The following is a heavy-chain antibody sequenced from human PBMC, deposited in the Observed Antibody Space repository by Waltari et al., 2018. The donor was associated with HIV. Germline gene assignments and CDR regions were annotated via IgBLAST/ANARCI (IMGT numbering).Heavy chain of an antibody. J-gene: IGHJ4*02. V-gene: IGHV3-74*01. CDR1: GLTFSKYW. D-gene: IGHD3-10*01. Sequence: EVQLVESGGGLVQPGGSLRLSCAASGLTFSKYWMHWIRQVPGKGLEWVARIEGDGSTTYYVDSAKGRFTISRDNAKNTLYLQMNYLSAEDTAVYFCARDPYYGADYWGQGTLVIVSS. CDR2: IEGDGSTT. CDR3: ARDPYYGADY.